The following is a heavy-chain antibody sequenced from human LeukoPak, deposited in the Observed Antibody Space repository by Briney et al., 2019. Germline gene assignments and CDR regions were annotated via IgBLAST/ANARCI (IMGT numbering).Heavy chain of an antibody. J-gene: IGHJ4*02. CDR2: ISGSGSNT. V-gene: IGHV3-23*01. CDR3: AKGTYDSRGHFDY. CDR1: GFTFSSYA. Sequence: PGGSLRLSCAASGFTFSSYAMTWVRQAPGKGLEWVSGISGSGSNTYYADSMKGRFTIPRDNSKNTLYLQMNSLRAEDTAAYYCAKGTYDSRGHFDYWGQGTLVSVSS. D-gene: IGHD3-22*01.